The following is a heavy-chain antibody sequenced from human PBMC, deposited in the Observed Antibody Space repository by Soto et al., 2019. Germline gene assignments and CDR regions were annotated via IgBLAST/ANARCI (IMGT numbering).Heavy chain of an antibody. D-gene: IGHD3-16*01. CDR1: GYTFTNYD. J-gene: IGHJ3*02. V-gene: IGHV1-8*01. Sequence: ASVKVSCKASGYTFTNYDVNWFRQATGQGLEWVGWMNPNSGGTGFAPKFQGRVTLTRDTSISTAYMELSSLRSDDTAVYFCASFPPSPKLAYLYGFDIWGQGTMVTVS. CDR3: ASFPPSPKLAYLYGFDI. CDR2: MNPNSGGT.